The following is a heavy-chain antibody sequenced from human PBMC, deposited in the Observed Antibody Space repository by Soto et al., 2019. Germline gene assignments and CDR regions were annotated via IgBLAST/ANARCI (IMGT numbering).Heavy chain of an antibody. J-gene: IGHJ6*02. D-gene: IGHD3-16*01. CDR2: ISPYSGNT. CDR3: AIVANYVTPTPQDV. V-gene: IGHV1-18*01. Sequence: QVQLVQSGDEVRKPGSSVKVSCKASGYIFVNYGIAWVRQAPGQGLEWMGWISPYSGNTHYASKGQGTLTMTTDTSSTPAYMDLGSLTSDDTAVYYCAIVANYVTPTPQDVWGQGTTVTVSS. CDR1: GYIFVNYG.